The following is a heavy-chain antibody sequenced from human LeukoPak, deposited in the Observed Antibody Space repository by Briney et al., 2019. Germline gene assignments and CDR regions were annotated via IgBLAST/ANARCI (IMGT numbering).Heavy chain of an antibody. CDR3: ASLMTTVTTSGDY. J-gene: IGHJ4*02. Sequence: SETLSLTCAVYGGSFSGYYWSWIRQPPGKGLEWIGEINHSGSTNYNPSLKSRVTISVDTSKNQFSLKLSSVIAADTAVYYCASLMTTVTTSGDYWGQGTLVTVSS. CDR2: INHSGST. D-gene: IGHD4-17*01. V-gene: IGHV4-34*01. CDR1: GGSFSGYY.